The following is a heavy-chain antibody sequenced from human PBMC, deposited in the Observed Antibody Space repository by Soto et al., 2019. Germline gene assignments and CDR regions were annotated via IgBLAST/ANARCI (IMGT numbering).Heavy chain of an antibody. CDR3: ARDPYYYGSGSSFDY. J-gene: IGHJ4*02. D-gene: IGHD3-10*01. Sequence: EVQLVESGGGLIQPGGSLRLSCAASGFTVSSNYMSWVRQAPGKGLEWVSVIYSGGSTYYADSVKGRFTISRDNSKNTLYLQMNSLRAEDTAVYYCARDPYYYGSGSSFDYWGQGTLVTVSS. CDR2: IYSGGST. V-gene: IGHV3-66*03. CDR1: GFTVSSNY.